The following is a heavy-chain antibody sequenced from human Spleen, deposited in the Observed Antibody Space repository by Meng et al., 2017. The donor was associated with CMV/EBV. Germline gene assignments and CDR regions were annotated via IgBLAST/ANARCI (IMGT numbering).Heavy chain of an antibody. CDR3: ARLHSSTLDY. CDR2: IYPGDSDT. D-gene: IGHD6-19*01. V-gene: IGHV5-51*01. CDR1: GYSFTSYW. Sequence: KVSCKGSGYSFTSYWIGWVRQLPGKGLKWMGIIYPGDSDTRYSPSFQGQVTISADKSISTAYLQWISLKASDTAMYYCARLHSSTLDYWGQGTLVTVSS. J-gene: IGHJ4*02.